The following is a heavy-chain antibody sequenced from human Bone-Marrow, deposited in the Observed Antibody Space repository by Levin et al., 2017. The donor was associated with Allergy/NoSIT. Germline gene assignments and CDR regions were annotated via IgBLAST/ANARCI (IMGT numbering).Heavy chain of an antibody. Sequence: GVGWIRQPPGKALEWLALIYWYDDARYSPSLKNRLTITKDTSKNQVVLIMTNMDPVDTGTYYCAHRVRITPQGEDAFDIWGQGTMVIVST. V-gene: IGHV2-5*01. CDR2: IYWYDDA. D-gene: IGHD3-16*01. J-gene: IGHJ3*02. CDR1: G. CDR3: AHRVRITPQGEDAFDI.